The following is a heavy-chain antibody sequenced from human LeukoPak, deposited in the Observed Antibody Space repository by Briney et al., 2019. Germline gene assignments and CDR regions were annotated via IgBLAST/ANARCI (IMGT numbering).Heavy chain of an antibody. CDR2: IRYDGSNK. D-gene: IGHD3-3*01. V-gene: IGHV3-30*02. Sequence: GGSLRLSCAASGFTFSSYGMHWVRQAPGKGLEWVAFIRYDGSNKYYADSVKGRFTISRDNSKNTLYLQMNSLRAEDTAVYYCAKGLYDDFWSAYDYWGQGTLVTVSS. J-gene: IGHJ4*02. CDR1: GFTFSSYG. CDR3: AKGLYDDFWSAYDY.